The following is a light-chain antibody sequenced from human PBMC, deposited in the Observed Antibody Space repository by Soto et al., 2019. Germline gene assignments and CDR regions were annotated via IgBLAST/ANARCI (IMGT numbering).Light chain of an antibody. J-gene: IGKJ1*01. V-gene: IGKV3-15*01. Sequence: EIVMTQSPATLSVSPGGRATLSCRASQSISDTLAWYQQKPGQAPRLLIYGASARATGFPARFSGSGSGTDFTLTISSLQSEDFAVYYCQQYNNWPWTFGQGTRWIS. CDR1: QSISDT. CDR2: GAS. CDR3: QQYNNWPWT.